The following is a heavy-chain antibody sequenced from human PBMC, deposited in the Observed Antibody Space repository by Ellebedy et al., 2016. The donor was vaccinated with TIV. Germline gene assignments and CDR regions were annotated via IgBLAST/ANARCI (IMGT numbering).Heavy chain of an antibody. J-gene: IGHJ4*02. V-gene: IGHV4-34*01. D-gene: IGHD3-10*01. CDR2: INHSGST. Sequence: SETLSLTCAVYGGSFSGYYWSWIRQPPGKGLEWIGEINHSGSTNYNPSLKSRVTVSVDTSKNQFSLKLSSVTAADTAVYYCARDRVGQGSLDYWGQGTLVTVSS. CDR1: GGSFSGYY. CDR3: ARDRVGQGSLDY.